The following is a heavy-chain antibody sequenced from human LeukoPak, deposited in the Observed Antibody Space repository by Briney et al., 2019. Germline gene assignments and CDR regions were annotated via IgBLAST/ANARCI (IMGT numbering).Heavy chain of an antibody. CDR2: IYYSGST. Sequence: SETLSLTCTVSGGSISSYYWSWIRQPPGKGLEWIGYIYYSGSTNYNPSLKSRVTISVDTSKNQFSLRLSSVTAADTAVYYCARGFLENAFDIWGQGTMVTVSS. D-gene: IGHD3-3*01. J-gene: IGHJ3*02. CDR1: GGSISSYY. CDR3: ARGFLENAFDI. V-gene: IGHV4-59*01.